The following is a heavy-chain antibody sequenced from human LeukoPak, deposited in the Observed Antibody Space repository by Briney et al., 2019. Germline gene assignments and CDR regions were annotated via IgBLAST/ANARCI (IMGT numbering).Heavy chain of an antibody. CDR2: INHSGST. J-gene: IGHJ4*02. V-gene: IGHV4-34*01. D-gene: IGHD3-22*01. CDR3: ARVGRGASYYYDSSGYLDY. Sequence: PSVTLSLTCAVYGGSFSGYYWSWLRQPPGKGLEWIGEINHSGSTNYNPSLKSRVTISVDTSKNQFSLKLSSVTAADTAVYYCARVGRGASYYYDSSGYLDYWGQGTLVTVSS. CDR1: GGSFSGYY.